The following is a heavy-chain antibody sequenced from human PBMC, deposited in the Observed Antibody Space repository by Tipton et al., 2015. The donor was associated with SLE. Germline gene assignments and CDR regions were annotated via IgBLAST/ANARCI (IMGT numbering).Heavy chain of an antibody. CDR2: IYASGST. CDR3: ARDGGHTYLLGSFDY. J-gene: IGHJ4*02. D-gene: IGHD3-16*01. V-gene: IGHV4-4*07. Sequence: TLSLTCSVSGVSISTYYWSWIRQPAGKGLEWIGRIYASGSTNYNPSLKSRVTISVDTSKNQFSLKLSSVTAADTAVYYCARDGGHTYLLGSFDYWGQGTPVNVS. CDR1: GVSISTYY.